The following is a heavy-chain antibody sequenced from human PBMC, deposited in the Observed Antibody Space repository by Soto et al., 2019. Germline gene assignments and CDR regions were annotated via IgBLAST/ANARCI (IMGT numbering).Heavy chain of an antibody. V-gene: IGHV3-23*01. CDR1: GFTLGTYV. J-gene: IGHJ4*02. Sequence: EVQLLEAGGGLVQPGGSLRLSCAASGFTLGTYVMSWVRQAPGKGLEWVSGIDSGGGGTYYADSVNGRFTISRDNSKNTLSLQMNGLRAEDTAVFYCGKGPEQLVHGVFDYWGQGTLVNVAS. CDR2: IDSGGGGT. CDR3: GKGPEQLVHGVFDY. D-gene: IGHD6-6*01.